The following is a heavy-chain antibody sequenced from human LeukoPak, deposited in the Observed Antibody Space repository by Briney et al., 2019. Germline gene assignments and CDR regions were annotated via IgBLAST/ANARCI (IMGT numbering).Heavy chain of an antibody. Sequence: ASVKVSCKASGYTFTGYYMHWVRQAPGHRLKGMGWINPNSGGTNYAQKFQGRVTMTRDTSVSTAYMELNRLRSDDTGFYYGARDTTLMTYWFDPWGQGTLVTVSS. CDR2: INPNSGGT. V-gene: IGHV1-2*02. D-gene: IGHD1-1*01. CDR3: ARDTTLMTYWFDP. CDR1: GYTFTGYY. J-gene: IGHJ5*02.